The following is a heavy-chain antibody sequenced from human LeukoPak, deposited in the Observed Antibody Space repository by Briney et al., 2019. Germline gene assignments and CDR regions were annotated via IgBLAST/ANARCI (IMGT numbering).Heavy chain of an antibody. D-gene: IGHD5-18*01. V-gene: IGHV5-51*01. CDR2: IYPGDSDT. Sequence: GESLKISCKGSGYSFTSYWIGWVRQMPGKGLEWMGIIYPGDSDTRYGPSFQGQVTISADKSISTAYLQWSSLKASDTAMYYCARLERGRYSYGSFDYWGQGTLVTVSS. CDR1: GYSFTSYW. CDR3: ARLERGRYSYGSFDY. J-gene: IGHJ4*02.